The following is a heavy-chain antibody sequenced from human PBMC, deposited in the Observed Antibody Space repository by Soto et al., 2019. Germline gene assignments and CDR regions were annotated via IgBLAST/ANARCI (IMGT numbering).Heavy chain of an antibody. Sequence: PWETQSHTCTVPVDSVSGGGSYWRWIRQTPGRGLEWIGYIYYSGTTHYNPSLQSRATISVDTSKNPFPLKLSSLTAADPVLYYCAGGSGSSYRPWGQRTLVTVS. D-gene: IGHD3-10*01. V-gene: IGHV4-61*08. CDR3: AGGSGSSYRP. J-gene: IGHJ5*02. CDR1: VDSVSGGGSY. CDR2: IYYSGTT.